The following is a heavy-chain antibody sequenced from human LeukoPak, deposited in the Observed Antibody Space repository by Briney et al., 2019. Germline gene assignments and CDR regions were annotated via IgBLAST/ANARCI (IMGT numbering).Heavy chain of an antibody. CDR2: ISSSGTYI. Sequence: GGSLRLSCAASGFTFNSYSMNWVRQAPGKGLEWVSSISSSGTYIYYAGSLKGRFTISRDNAKKSLYLQMNSLRAEDTAVYYCARDGRGYFSPGHWGQGTLVTVSS. CDR1: GFTFNSYS. CDR3: ARDGRGYFSPGH. J-gene: IGHJ4*02. V-gene: IGHV3-21*01. D-gene: IGHD3-22*01.